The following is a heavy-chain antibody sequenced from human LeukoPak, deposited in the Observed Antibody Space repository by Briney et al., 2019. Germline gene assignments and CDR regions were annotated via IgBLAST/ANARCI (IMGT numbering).Heavy chain of an antibody. J-gene: IGHJ4*02. D-gene: IGHD1-14*01. V-gene: IGHV4-4*07. Sequence: SETLSLTCIVSGGSISNYFWTWIRQPAGKGLEWIGRIHASGTTNYNPSLKSRLTFSLDTSKNQSSLNLSSVTAADTAVYYCAREDANTTTGRALDYWGQGALVTVSS. CDR1: GGSISNYF. CDR3: AREDANTTTGRALDY. CDR2: IHASGTT.